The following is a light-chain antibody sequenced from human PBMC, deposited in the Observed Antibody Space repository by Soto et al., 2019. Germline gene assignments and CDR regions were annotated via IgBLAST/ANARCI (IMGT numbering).Light chain of an antibody. J-gene: IGKJ3*01. CDR1: QSVSSSY. CDR2: GAS. V-gene: IGKV3-20*01. Sequence: ENVLTQYPGTLSLSPGARATLSCRASQSVSSSYLARYQQKPGQAPRLIIYGASIMATAIPDRFSGSGSGIAFTLTISRLEPDDFAVYYWQQYGSSPLTFGPGTKVDIK. CDR3: QQYGSSPLT.